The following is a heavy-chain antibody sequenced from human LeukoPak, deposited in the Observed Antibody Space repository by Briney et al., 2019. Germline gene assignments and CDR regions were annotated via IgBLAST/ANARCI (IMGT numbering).Heavy chain of an antibody. D-gene: IGHD5-24*01. V-gene: IGHV4-39*01. CDR2: IYYSGST. CDR3: AGRLETSGFDY. J-gene: IGHJ4*02. Sequence: SETLSLTCTVSGGSISSSGFYWGWIRQPPGKGLEWIGSIYYSGSTYYNPSLRSRLTISVDTSKNQFSLKLTSVTAADTAVYFCAGRLETSGFDYWGQGTLVTVSS. CDR1: GGSISSSGFY.